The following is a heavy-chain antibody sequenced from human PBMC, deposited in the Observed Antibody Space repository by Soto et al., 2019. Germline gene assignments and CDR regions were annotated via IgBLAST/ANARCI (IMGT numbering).Heavy chain of an antibody. CDR3: VTNSGWSLRDFDY. Sequence: HPGGSLRLSCSASGLTFSSFTMHWVRQAPGKGLEYVSAINSNGGSAYYGDSVKGRSTISRDNPKNTLYLQMSSLRVEDTAVYYCVTNSGWSLRDFDYWGQGTLVTVSS. CDR2: INSNGGSA. V-gene: IGHV3-64D*08. D-gene: IGHD6-19*01. CDR1: GLTFSSFT. J-gene: IGHJ4*02.